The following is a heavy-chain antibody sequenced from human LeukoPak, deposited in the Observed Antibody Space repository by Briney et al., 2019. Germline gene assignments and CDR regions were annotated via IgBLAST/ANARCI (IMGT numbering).Heavy chain of an antibody. D-gene: IGHD3-9*01. V-gene: IGHV1-24*01. J-gene: IGHJ3*02. CDR3: ARGLTYYDILTGRDADDAFDI. CDR2: FDPEDGET. CDR1: GYTLTELS. Sequence: ASVKVSCKVSGYTLTELSMHWVRQAPGKGLEWMGGFDPEDGETIYAQKFQGRVTMTEDTSTDTAYMELSSLRSEDTAVYYCARGLTYYDILTGRDADDAFDIWGQGTMVTVSS.